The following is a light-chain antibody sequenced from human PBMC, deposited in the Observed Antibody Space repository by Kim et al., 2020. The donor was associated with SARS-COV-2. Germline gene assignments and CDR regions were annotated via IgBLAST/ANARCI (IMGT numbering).Light chain of an antibody. CDR3: QSDASNNWV. CDR1: SGSCDNYY. Sequence: GYTVASSAARCSGSCDNYYVQWYQQRPGSAPTALIYEDNPSPSGVPDRFSGSIDSSSNSASLPISGLKTEGEADYYCQSDASNNWVFGGGTQLTVL. CDR2: EDN. V-gene: IGLV6-57*03. J-gene: IGLJ3*02.